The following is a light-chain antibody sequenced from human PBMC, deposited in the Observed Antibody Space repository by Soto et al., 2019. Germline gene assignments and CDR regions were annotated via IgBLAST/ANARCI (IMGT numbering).Light chain of an antibody. V-gene: IGLV3-21*02. CDR1: DIGGKS. Sequence: SYELTQPPSVSVAPGQTARITCGGNDIGGKSVHWYQQRPGQAPVLVVYDDRDRPSGIPERFSGSNSGNTATLTISRVEAGDEADYYCQVLDSSSDHYVFGSGTKVTVL. CDR2: DDR. J-gene: IGLJ1*01. CDR3: QVLDSSSDHYV.